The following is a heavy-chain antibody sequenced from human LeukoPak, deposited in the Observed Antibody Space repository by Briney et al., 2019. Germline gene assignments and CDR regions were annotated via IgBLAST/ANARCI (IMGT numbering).Heavy chain of an antibody. CDR1: GFTFSSYA. D-gene: IGHD2-15*01. J-gene: IGHJ4*02. CDR3: AKDLSFGWYYFDY. CDR2: ISGSGGST. Sequence: GGSLRLSXAASGFTFSSYAMSWVRQAPGKGLEWVSAISGSGGSTYYADSVKGRFTISRDNSKNTLYLQMNSLRAEDTAVYYCAKDLSFGWYYFDYWGQGTLVTVSS. V-gene: IGHV3-23*01.